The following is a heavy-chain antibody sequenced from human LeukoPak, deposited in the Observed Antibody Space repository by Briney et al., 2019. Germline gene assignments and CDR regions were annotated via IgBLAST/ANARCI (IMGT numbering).Heavy chain of an antibody. J-gene: IGHJ3*02. D-gene: IGHD6-13*01. CDR1: GYSISSGYY. Sequence: PSEILSLTCTVSGYSISSGYYWGWIRQPPGKGLEWIGSSYHSGSTYYNPSLKSRVTISVDTSKNQFSLKLSSVTAADTAVYYCASRIAAAGRHGAFDIWGQGTMVTVSS. V-gene: IGHV4-38-2*02. CDR2: SYHSGST. CDR3: ASRIAAAGRHGAFDI.